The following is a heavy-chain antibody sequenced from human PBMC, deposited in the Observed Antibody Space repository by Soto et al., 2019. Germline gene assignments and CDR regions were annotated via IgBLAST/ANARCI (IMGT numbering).Heavy chain of an antibody. V-gene: IGHV5-51*01. J-gene: IGHJ1*01. D-gene: IGHD3-10*01. CDR2: IYPGDSDT. CDR1: GYSFTTYW. CDR3: TRPDFYFASGDWAL. Sequence: EVQLVQSGAEVKKSGESLRISCKGSGYSFTTYWIGWVRQRPGKGLEWMGIIYPGDSDTRYIPSFQGQVTISADKSINTAYLQWSSLKASDTAVYYCTRPDFYFASGDWALWGQGTPVTVSS.